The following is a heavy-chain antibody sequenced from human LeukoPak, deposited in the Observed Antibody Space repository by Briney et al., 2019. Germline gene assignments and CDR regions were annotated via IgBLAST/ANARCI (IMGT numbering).Heavy chain of an antibody. V-gene: IGHV3-7*01. CDR1: GFTFSSYW. Sequence: GGSLRLSCAASGFTFSSYWMSWVRQAPGKGLEWVANIRQDGSEKYYVDSVKGRFTISRDNAGNSLYLQVNSLRAEDTAVYYCATHGGYCSGGSCYTVHWGQGTLVTVSS. J-gene: IGHJ4*02. CDR3: ATHGGYCSGGSCYTVH. D-gene: IGHD2-15*01. CDR2: IRQDGSEK.